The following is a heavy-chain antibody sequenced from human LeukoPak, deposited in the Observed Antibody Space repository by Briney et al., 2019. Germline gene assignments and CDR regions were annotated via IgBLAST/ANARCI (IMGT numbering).Heavy chain of an antibody. CDR3: AKQQLVLYYYYGMDV. Sequence: SETLSLTCTVSGGSISSSSYYWGWIRQPPGKGLEWIGSIYYSGSTYYNPSLKSRVTISVDTSKDQFSLKLSSVTAADTAVYYCAKQQLVLYYYYGMDVWGQGTTVTVSS. D-gene: IGHD6-13*01. V-gene: IGHV4-39*01. CDR1: GGSISSSSYY. CDR2: IYYSGST. J-gene: IGHJ6*02.